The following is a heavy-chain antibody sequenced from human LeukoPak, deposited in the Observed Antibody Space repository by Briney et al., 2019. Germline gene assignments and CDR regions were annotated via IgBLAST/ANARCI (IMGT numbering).Heavy chain of an antibody. V-gene: IGHV4-34*01. Sequence: SETLSLTCAVYGGSFRGYYWSWLRQPPGKGLEWIGEINHSGSTNYNPSLTSQVTISVDTSKNQFSLKLSSVTAADTAVYDCARGRSGYDFWSGYYNWFDHWGQGTLVTVSS. J-gene: IGHJ5*02. CDR3: ARGRSGYDFWSGYYNWFDH. CDR1: GGSFRGYY. D-gene: IGHD3-3*01. CDR2: INHSGST.